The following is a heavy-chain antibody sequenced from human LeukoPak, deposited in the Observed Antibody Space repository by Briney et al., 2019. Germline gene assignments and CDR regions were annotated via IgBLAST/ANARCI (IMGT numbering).Heavy chain of an antibody. D-gene: IGHD3-10*01. CDR2: ISSSGSTI. J-gene: IGHJ6*02. Sequence: GGSLRLSCAASGFSFSTYSMHWVRQAPGKGLEWVSYISSSGSTIYYADSVKGRFTISRDNAKNSLYLQMNSLRAEDTAVYYCARASSWFGELMSYYYGMDVWGQGTMVTVSS. V-gene: IGHV3-48*04. CDR3: ARASSWFGELMSYYYGMDV. CDR1: GFSFSTYS.